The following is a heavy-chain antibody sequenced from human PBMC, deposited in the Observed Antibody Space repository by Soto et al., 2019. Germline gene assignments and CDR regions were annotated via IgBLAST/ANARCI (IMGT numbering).Heavy chain of an antibody. CDR2: ISGSGGST. CDR1: GFTFSSYA. D-gene: IGHD6-19*01. V-gene: IGHV3-23*01. J-gene: IGHJ4*02. CDR3: AKDGTGAVAGYHFDY. Sequence: GGSLRLSCAASGFTFSSYAMSWVRQAPGKGLEWVSAISGSGGSTYYADSVKGRFTISRDNSKNTLYLQMNSLRAEDTAVYYCAKDGTGAVAGYHFDYWGQGTLVTVSS.